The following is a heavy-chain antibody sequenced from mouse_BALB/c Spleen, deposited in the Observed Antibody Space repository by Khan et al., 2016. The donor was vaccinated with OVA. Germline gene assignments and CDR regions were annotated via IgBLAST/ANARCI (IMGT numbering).Heavy chain of an antibody. Sequence: QIQLVQSGPELKKPGETVKISCKASGYTFTNYGMNWVKQAPGKGLKWMGWINTYTGEPTYTDDFKGRFAFSFETSASTAYLQINNLKNEDMATYVCAGGDSYGYFDVWGAGITVTVSS. V-gene: IGHV9-1*02. CDR3: AGGDSYGYFDV. J-gene: IGHJ1*01. CDR1: GYTFTNYG. CDR2: INTYTGEP. D-gene: IGHD3-3*01.